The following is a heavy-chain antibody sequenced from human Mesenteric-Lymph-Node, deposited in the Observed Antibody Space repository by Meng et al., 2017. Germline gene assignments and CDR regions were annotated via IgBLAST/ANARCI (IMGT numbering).Heavy chain of an antibody. V-gene: IGHV3-9*03. CDR3: ARDLITIGGTAFDI. Sequence: SLKIPFSASGFTFYDYAMHWVRQAPGKGLEWVSGISWNSDIIDYSDSVKGRFTISRDNTKNSLYLQMNSLRAEDMAVYYCARDLITIGGTAFDIWGQGTMVTVSS. J-gene: IGHJ3*02. CDR1: GFTFYDYA. CDR2: ISWNSDII. D-gene: IGHD3-9*01.